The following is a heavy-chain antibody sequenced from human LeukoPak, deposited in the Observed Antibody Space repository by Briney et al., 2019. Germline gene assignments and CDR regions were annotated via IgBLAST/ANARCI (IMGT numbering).Heavy chain of an antibody. CDR2: IKPNSGGS. CDR3: SRIRMVRGVMNYFDY. V-gene: IGHV1-2*02. J-gene: IGHJ4*02. D-gene: IGHD3-10*01. Sequence: GASVKVSCKASGYTFTDYYIHWVRQAPGQGLEWMGWIKPNSGGSSYAQKFQGRVTMTRDTSISTAYMELSRLRSDDTAVYYCSRIRMVRGVMNYFDYWGQGTLVTVSS. CDR1: GYTFTDYY.